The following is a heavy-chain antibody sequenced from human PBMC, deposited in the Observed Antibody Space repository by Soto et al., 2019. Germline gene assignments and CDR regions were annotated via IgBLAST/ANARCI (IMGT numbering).Heavy chain of an antibody. CDR2: ISAYNGNT. D-gene: IGHD5-12*01. CDR3: ARDLVPGYTGFSDY. Sequence: GASVKVSCKTSGYTFSNYGINWVRQAPGQGLEWMGWISAYNGNTNFAQKLQGRVSLTTDTSSTTACMELRSLTSDDTAVYYCARDLVPGYTGFSDYWGQGTLVTVSS. J-gene: IGHJ4*02. CDR1: GYTFSNYG. V-gene: IGHV1-18*01.